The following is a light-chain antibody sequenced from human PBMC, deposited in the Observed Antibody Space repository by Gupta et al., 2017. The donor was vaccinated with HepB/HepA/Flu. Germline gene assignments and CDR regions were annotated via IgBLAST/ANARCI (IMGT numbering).Light chain of an antibody. J-gene: IGLJ2*01. V-gene: IGLV3-21*03. Sequence: SYVLTQPPSVSVAPGKTARITCGGNNIGCKSVHWYQQKPGQAPVLVVYDDSDGPSGIPERFSGSNSGNTTTLTISRVEAGDEADYYCQVWDSSSDHREVFGGGTKLTVL. CDR1: NIGCKS. CDR3: QVWDSSSDHREV. CDR2: DDS.